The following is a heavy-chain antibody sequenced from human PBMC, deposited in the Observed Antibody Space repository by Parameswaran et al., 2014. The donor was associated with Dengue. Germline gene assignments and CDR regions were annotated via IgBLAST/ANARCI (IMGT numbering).Heavy chain of an antibody. V-gene: IGHV3-23*01. J-gene: IGHJ4*02. CDR3: ATLANYDFRSGSAVDY. Sequence: GVLRLSCAASGFTFSTYAMSWVRQAPGKGLEWVSAISGSGGSTYYADSVKGRFTISRDNSKNTLYLQMNSLRAEDTAVYYCATLANYDFRSGSAVDYWGRGTLVTVSS. CDR2: ISGSGGST. D-gene: IGHD3-3*01. CDR1: GFTFSTYA.